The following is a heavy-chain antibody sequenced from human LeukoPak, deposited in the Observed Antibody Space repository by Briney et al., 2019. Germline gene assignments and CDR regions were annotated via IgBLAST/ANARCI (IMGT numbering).Heavy chain of an antibody. V-gene: IGHV3-23*01. J-gene: IGHJ4*02. Sequence: GGSLRLSCAASGFTFSSYAMSWVRQAPGKGLEWVSAISGSGGSTYYADSVKGRFTISRDNSKNTLYPQMNSLRAGDTAVYYCAKDGHSSSWFDFDYWGQGTLVTVSS. CDR1: GFTFSSYA. CDR2: ISGSGGST. CDR3: AKDGHSSSWFDFDY. D-gene: IGHD6-13*01.